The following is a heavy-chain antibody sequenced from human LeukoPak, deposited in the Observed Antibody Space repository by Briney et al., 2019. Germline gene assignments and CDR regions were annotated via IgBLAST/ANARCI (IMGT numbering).Heavy chain of an antibody. J-gene: IGHJ4*02. CDR3: ARDQGWQQFDY. D-gene: IGHD4-23*01. CDR1: GFSFSSTW. V-gene: IGHV3-7*05. CDR2: INKDGSEK. Sequence: GGSLRLSCAASGFSFSSTWMTWVRQAPGKGLERVANINKDGSEKYYVDSVKGRFTISRDNAKNSLYLQMNSLRAEDTAVYYCARDQGWQQFDYWGQGALVTVSS.